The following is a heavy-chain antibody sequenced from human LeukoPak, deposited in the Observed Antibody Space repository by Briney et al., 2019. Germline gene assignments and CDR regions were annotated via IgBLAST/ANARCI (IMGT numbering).Heavy chain of an antibody. CDR1: GGSISSYY. CDR3: ARGAGATPIDY. D-gene: IGHD1-26*01. CDR2: IYHSGST. J-gene: IGHJ4*02. Sequence: SETLSLTCTVSGGSISSYYWSWIRQPPGKGLEWIGSIYHSGSTYYNPSLKSRVTISVDTSKNQFSLKLSSVTAADTAVYYCARGAGATPIDYWGQGTLVTVSS. V-gene: IGHV4-38-2*02.